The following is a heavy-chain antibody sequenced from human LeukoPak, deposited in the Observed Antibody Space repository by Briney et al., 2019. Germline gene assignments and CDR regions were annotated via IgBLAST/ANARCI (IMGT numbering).Heavy chain of an antibody. Sequence: ASVKVSCKASGYTFTGYYMHCVRQAPGQGLEWMGWINPNSGGTNYAQKFQGRVTMTRDTSISTAYMELSRLRSDDTAVYYCARDTCSSTSCYDSYYMDVWGKGTTVTVSS. CDR3: ARDTCSSTSCYDSYYMDV. CDR1: GYTFTGYY. CDR2: INPNSGGT. V-gene: IGHV1-2*02. D-gene: IGHD2-2*01. J-gene: IGHJ6*03.